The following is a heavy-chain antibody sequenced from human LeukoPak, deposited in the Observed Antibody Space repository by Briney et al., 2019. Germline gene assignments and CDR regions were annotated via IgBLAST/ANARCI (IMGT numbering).Heavy chain of an antibody. Sequence: PSETLSLTCTVSGGSISITSYYWGWVRQAPGKGLQWVSTISGRSSTTHYADSVKGRFTISRDNSKNTLYLQMNSLRAEDTAVYYCLTVRKYLRVGWNSNFAYWGQGTLVSVSS. V-gene: IGHV3-23*01. CDR1: GGSISITSYY. CDR2: ISGRSSTT. D-gene: IGHD1-7*01. J-gene: IGHJ4*02. CDR3: LTVRKYLRVGWNSNFAY.